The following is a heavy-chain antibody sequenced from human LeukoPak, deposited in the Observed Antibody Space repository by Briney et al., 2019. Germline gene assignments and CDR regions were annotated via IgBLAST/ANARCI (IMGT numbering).Heavy chain of an antibody. CDR2: MNPNSGST. CDR1: AYTFTSYD. V-gene: IGHV1-8*03. CDR3: ARGRSWDYPFYFDY. J-gene: IGHJ4*02. Sequence: ASVTLSLNSTAYTFTSYDINWVRQTPGQGHEWMGWMNPNSGSTGYAQKFQGRVTITRNTSISTAYMELSGLRSEDTSVYYCARGRSWDYPFYFDYWGQGTMVAVSS. D-gene: IGHD1-7*01.